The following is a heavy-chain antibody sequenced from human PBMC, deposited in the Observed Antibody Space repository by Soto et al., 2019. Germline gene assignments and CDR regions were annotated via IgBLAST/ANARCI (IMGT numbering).Heavy chain of an antibody. CDR2: ISVYNGNT. D-gene: IGHD3-22*01. CDR1: GYTFTNYG. CDR3: TREGGDSSGYYFQY. Sequence: QVQLVQSGVEVKKPGASVKVSCRTSGYTFTNYGISWVRQAPGHGLEWMGWISVYNGNTKYAQKLQGRVTITTDTSTSTAYMELRSLKSDDTAMYYCTREGGDSSGYYFQYWGQGTLVTVSS. V-gene: IGHV1-18*01. J-gene: IGHJ1*01.